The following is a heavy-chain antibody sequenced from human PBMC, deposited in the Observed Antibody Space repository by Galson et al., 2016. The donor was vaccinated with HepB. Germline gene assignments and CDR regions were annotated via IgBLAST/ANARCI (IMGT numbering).Heavy chain of an antibody. CDR2: IVVGSGNT. CDR3: AATKSIVWYFDL. J-gene: IGHJ2*01. Sequence: SVKVSCKASGFTFTRSAMQWVRQARGQRLEWIGWIVVGSGNTNYTQEFQERVTITRDMSTSTAYMELSSLRSEDTAVYYCAATKSIVWYFDLWGRGTLVTVSS. D-gene: IGHD2-15*01. V-gene: IGHV1-58*02. CDR1: GFTFTRSA.